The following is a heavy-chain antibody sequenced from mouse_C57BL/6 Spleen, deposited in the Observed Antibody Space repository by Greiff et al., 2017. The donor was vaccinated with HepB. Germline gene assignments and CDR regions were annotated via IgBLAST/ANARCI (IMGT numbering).Heavy chain of an antibody. Sequence: QVQLKQSGAELVRPGSSVKLSCKASGYTFTSYWMHWVKQRPIQGLEWIGNIDPSDSETHYNQKFKDKATLTVDKSSSTAYMQLSSLTSEDSAVYYCARSILGGYYFDYWGQGTTLTVSS. CDR1: GYTFTSYW. CDR2: IDPSDSET. V-gene: IGHV1-52*01. D-gene: IGHD1-1*02. CDR3: ARSILGGYYFDY. J-gene: IGHJ2*01.